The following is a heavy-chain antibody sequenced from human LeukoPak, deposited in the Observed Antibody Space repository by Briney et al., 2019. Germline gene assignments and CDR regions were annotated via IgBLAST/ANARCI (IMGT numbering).Heavy chain of an antibody. CDR3: VRGKFYPDGRGYQADFGD. J-gene: IGHJ4*02. V-gene: IGHV4-59*01. D-gene: IGHD3-22*01. CDR2: VNHSGST. Sequence: SETLSLTCSVSGDSMSDKYWTWIRQPPGKGLEWIGNVNHSGSTNYNPSLKRRVTVSLDTSKSQFSLKLTSVTDADTAMYYCVRGKFYPDGRGYQADFGDWGQGTLVTVS. CDR1: GDSMSDKY.